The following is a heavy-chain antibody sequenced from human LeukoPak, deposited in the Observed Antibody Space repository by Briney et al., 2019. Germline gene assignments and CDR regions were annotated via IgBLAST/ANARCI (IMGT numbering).Heavy chain of an antibody. CDR3: ARDKRPESPYDSSGYYNYYYGMDV. CDR1: GYTFTSYY. D-gene: IGHD3-22*01. Sequence: ASVKVSCKASGYTFTSYYMHWVRQAPGQGLEWMGIINHSGGSTSYAQKFQGRVTMTRDTSTSTVYMELSSLRSEDTAVYYCARDKRPESPYDSSGYYNYYYGMDVWGQGTTVTVSS. CDR2: INHSGGST. V-gene: IGHV1-46*01. J-gene: IGHJ6*02.